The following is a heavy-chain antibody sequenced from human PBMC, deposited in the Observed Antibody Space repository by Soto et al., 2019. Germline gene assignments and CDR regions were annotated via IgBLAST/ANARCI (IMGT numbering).Heavy chain of an antibody. CDR3: ARVYSSSSRYFDY. V-gene: IGHV3-48*02. D-gene: IGHD6-6*01. CDR1: GFSSSSYA. CDR2: ISHRGTTI. Sequence: GGSLRLSCAASGFSSSSYAMNWVRQAPGKGLEWLSFISHRGTTIYYADSVKGRFTISRDNARNSLYLEMNSLRDDDTAVYYCARVYSSSSRYFDYWGQGTLVTVSS. J-gene: IGHJ4*02.